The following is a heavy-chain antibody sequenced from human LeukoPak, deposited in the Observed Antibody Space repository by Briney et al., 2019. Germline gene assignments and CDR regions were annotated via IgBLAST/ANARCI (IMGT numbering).Heavy chain of an antibody. J-gene: IGHJ4*02. CDR3: AKAGSIRFDY. CDR2: ISGSGGST. CDR1: GFTFSSYG. D-gene: IGHD3-3*02. Sequence: GGSLRLSCAASGFTFSSYGMSWVRQAPGKGLEWVSAISGSGGSTYYADSVKGRFTISRDNSKNTLYLQMNSLRADDTAVYYCAKAGSIRFDYWGQGTLVTVSS. V-gene: IGHV3-23*01.